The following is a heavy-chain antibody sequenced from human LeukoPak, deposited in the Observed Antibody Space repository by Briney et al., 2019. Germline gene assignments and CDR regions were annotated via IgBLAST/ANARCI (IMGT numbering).Heavy chain of an antibody. Sequence: GASVTVSCKASGYTFSSYGISWVRQAPGQGLEWMGWISAYNGNTKYVQKFQGRVTMTTDTSTSTAYMELRSLRSDDTAVYYCARVQGYSSGWYYYYMDVWGKGTTVTVSS. J-gene: IGHJ6*03. CDR2: ISAYNGNT. D-gene: IGHD6-19*01. V-gene: IGHV1-18*01. CDR1: GYTFSSYG. CDR3: ARVQGYSSGWYYYYMDV.